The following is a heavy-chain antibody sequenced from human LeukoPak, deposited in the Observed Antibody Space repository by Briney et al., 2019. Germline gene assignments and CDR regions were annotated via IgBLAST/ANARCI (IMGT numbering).Heavy chain of an antibody. CDR1: GGSFSGYY. V-gene: IGHV4-34*01. CDR3: ARGSDSGTVDV. CDR2: INHSGST. J-gene: IGHJ6*02. D-gene: IGHD1-26*01. Sequence: SETLSLTCAVYGGSFSGYYWSWIRQPPGKGLEWIGEINHSGSTNYNPSLKGRVTISVDTSKNQFSLKLSSVTAADTAVYYCARGSDSGTVDVWGQGTTVTVSS.